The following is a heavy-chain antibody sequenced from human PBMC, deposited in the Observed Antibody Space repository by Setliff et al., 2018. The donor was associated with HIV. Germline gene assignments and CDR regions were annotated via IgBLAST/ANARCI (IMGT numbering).Heavy chain of an antibody. CDR1: GGSISSSSYY. Sequence: SETLSLTCTVSGGSISSSSYYWSWIRQPAGKGLEWIGHIYPTGSTDYNPSLKSRVTVSADTSKNQFSLKLRSVTAADTAVYYCARRGVMITFGGVYFNYWGQGTLVTVSS. V-gene: IGHV4-61*09. J-gene: IGHJ4*02. D-gene: IGHD3-16*01. CDR2: IYPTGST. CDR3: ARRGVMITFGGVYFNY.